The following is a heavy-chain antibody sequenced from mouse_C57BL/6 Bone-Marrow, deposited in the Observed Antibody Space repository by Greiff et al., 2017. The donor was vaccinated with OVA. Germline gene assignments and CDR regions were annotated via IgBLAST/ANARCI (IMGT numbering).Heavy chain of an antibody. CDR2: IYPRSGNT. CDR3: ARDYYYGSSYYAMDY. V-gene: IGHV1-81*01. D-gene: IGHD1-1*01. J-gene: IGHJ4*01. Sequence: VQLQQSGAELARPGASVKLSCKASGYTFTSYGISWVKQRTGQGLEWIGEIYPRSGNTYYNEKFKGKATLTADKSSSTAYMELRSLTSEDSAVYFCARDYYYGSSYYAMDYWGQGTSVTVSS. CDR1: GYTFTSYG.